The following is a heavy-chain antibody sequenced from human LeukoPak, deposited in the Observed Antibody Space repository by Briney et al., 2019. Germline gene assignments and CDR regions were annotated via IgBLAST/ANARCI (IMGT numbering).Heavy chain of an antibody. D-gene: IGHD3-10*01. CDR1: GFTFSSYW. Sequence: GGSLRLSCAASGFTFSSYWMHWVRQAPGKGLVWVSRINTDGSSTSYADSVKGRFTISRDSAKNSLYLQMNSLRAEDTAVYYCARDKVWFGVSDGMDVWGQGTTVTVSS. CDR2: INTDGSST. CDR3: ARDKVWFGVSDGMDV. V-gene: IGHV3-74*01. J-gene: IGHJ6*02.